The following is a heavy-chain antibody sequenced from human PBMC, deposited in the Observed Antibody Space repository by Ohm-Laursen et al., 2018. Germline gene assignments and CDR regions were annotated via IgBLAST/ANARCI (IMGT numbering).Heavy chain of an antibody. CDR3: ARGYYGRGDS. Sequence: GTLSLTCPVSGGSISNYYWSWIRQPAGKGLEWVGRMYSSGSTNYNPSLKSRVTMSFDTSKNQFSLKLSSVTAADTAVYYCARGYYGRGDSWGQGTLVTVSS. D-gene: IGHD3-10*01. CDR1: GGSISNYY. CDR2: MYSSGST. V-gene: IGHV4-4*07. J-gene: IGHJ4*02.